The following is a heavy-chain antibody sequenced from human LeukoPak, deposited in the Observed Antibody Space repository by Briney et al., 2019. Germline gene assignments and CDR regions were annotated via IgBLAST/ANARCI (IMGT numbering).Heavy chain of an antibody. D-gene: IGHD3-22*01. CDR1: GLTASGNF. CDR3: ARVVYSGGYSQGFDI. V-gene: IGHV3-66*01. J-gene: IGHJ3*02. CDR2: VYSGGST. Sequence: GGSLRLSCAASGLTASGNFMTWVRQAPGKGPDWVSVVYSGGSTYYADSVKGRFTISRDNSKNTLYLLMNSLRAEDTAVYYCARVVYSGGYSQGFDIWGQGTMVTVSS.